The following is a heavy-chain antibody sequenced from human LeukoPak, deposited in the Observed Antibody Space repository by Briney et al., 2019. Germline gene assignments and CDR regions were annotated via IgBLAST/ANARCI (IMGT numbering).Heavy chain of an antibody. CDR2: INPSGGST. D-gene: IGHD5-18*01. CDR3: AREDVVLVDTVRYYYYGMDI. CDR1: GYNFISYY. Sequence: ASVKVSCKASGYNFISYYMHWVRQAPGQGLEWMGIINPSGGSTSYAQKFQDRVTMSRDTSTSTVYMELSSLKSEDTAVYYCAREDVVLVDTVRYYYYGMDIWGQGTTVTVSS. V-gene: IGHV1-46*01. J-gene: IGHJ6*02.